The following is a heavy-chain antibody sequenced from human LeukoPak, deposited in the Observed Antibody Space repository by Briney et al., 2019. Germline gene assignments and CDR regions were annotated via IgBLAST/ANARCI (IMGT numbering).Heavy chain of an antibody. V-gene: IGHV3-7*03. CDR3: ATPLDYYDTSGYHQGGD. Sequence: GGSLRLSCAVSGFTFSGFWMTWVRQAPGKGLEWVANIKQDGSKKNYADSVKGRFTISRDNAKNSLYLQMNSLRAEDTAVYYCATPLDYYDTSGYHQGGDWGQGTLVTVSS. D-gene: IGHD3-22*01. CDR2: IKQDGSKK. CDR1: GFTFSGFW. J-gene: IGHJ4*02.